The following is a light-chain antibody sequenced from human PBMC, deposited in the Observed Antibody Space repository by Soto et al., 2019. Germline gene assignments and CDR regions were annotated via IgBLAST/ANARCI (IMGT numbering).Light chain of an antibody. CDR3: VLYMGSGIWV. J-gene: IGLJ2*01. CDR2: NTN. Sequence: QTVVTQEPSFSVSPGGTVTLTCGLSSGSVSTSYYPNWYQQTPGQAPRTLIYNTNTRSSGVPDRFSGSILANKAALTITGAQADDESDYYCVLYMGSGIWVFGGGTKLTVL. CDR1: SGSVSTSYY. V-gene: IGLV8-61*01.